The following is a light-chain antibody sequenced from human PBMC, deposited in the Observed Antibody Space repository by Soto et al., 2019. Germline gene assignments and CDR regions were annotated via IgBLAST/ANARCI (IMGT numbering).Light chain of an antibody. CDR2: EVT. CDR3: SSYTTTNTYV. V-gene: IGLV2-14*01. CDR1: SSDVGGYNY. J-gene: IGLJ1*01. Sequence: LTQPASVSGSPGQSITISCTGTSSDVGGYNYVSWHQQHPGKGPKLMIYEVTHRPSDVSSRFSGSKSGNTASLTISGLQAEDEADYYCSSYTTTNTYVFGTGTKVTVL.